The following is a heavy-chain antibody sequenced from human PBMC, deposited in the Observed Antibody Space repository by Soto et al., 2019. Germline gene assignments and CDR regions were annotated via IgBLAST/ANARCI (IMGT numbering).Heavy chain of an antibody. CDR2: IYYSGIT. V-gene: IGHV4-39*01. Sequence: SETLSLTCTVSGGSISSYYWSWIRQPPGKGLEWIGSIYYSGITYYNPSLKSRFTISVDTSKNQFSLKLSSVTAADTAVYYCARLARGEYYDFWSGYYRNYYYYGMDVWGQGTTVTVSS. J-gene: IGHJ6*02. CDR1: GGSISSYY. CDR3: ARLARGEYYDFWSGYYRNYYYYGMDV. D-gene: IGHD3-3*01.